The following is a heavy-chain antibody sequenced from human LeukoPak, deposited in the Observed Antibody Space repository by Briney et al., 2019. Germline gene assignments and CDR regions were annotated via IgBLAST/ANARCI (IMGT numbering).Heavy chain of an antibody. CDR1: GGSISTSDYY. D-gene: IGHD1-7*01. V-gene: IGHV4-39*01. CDR3: ARVPNWNYPSFDY. Sequence: PSETLSLTCTVSGGSISTSDYYWGWIRQPPGKGLEWIGSVSYSGSTYYNPSLKSRVTISVDTSKNQFSLKLSSVTAADTAVYYCARVPNWNYPSFDYWGQGILVTVSS. J-gene: IGHJ4*02. CDR2: VSYSGST.